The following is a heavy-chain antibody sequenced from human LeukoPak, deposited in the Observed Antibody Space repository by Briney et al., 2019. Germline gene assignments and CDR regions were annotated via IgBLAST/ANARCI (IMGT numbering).Heavy chain of an antibody. CDR1: GGSISSGGYY. CDR3: AKGHREFFPLPHDAFDI. J-gene: IGHJ3*02. CDR2: IYYSGST. D-gene: IGHD1-14*01. V-gene: IGHV4-31*03. Sequence: SETLSLTCTVSGGSISSGGYYWSWIRQHPGKGLEWIGYIYYSGSTYYNPSLKSRVTISVDTSKNQFSLKLSSVTAEDTAVYYCAKGHREFFPLPHDAFDIWGQGTMVTVSS.